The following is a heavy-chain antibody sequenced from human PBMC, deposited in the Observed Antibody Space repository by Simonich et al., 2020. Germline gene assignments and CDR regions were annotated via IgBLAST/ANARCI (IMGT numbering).Heavy chain of an antibody. CDR1: GFTFDDYA. D-gene: IGHD6-13*01. V-gene: IGHV3-9*01. CDR3: AKDVAAAGTEYFQH. Sequence: EVQLVESGGGLVQPGRSLRLSCAASGFTFDDYAMHWVRQAPGKGLECVSGIRWNSGSISNADSVKGRFTISRDNAKNSLYLQMNSLRAEDTALYYCAKDVAAAGTEYFQHWGQGTLVTVSS. CDR2: IRWNSGSI. J-gene: IGHJ1*01.